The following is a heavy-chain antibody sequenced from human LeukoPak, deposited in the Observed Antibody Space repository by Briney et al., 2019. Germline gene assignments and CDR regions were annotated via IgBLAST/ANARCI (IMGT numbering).Heavy chain of an antibody. D-gene: IGHD3-16*01. J-gene: IGHJ4*02. V-gene: IGHV4-34*01. CDR3: ARGSGGGLYYFDY. CDR2: INHSGST. CDR1: GGSFSGYY. Sequence: SETLSLTCAVYGGSFSGYYWSWIRQPPGKGLEWIGEINHSGSTNYNPSLKSRVTISVDTSKNQFSLKLSSVTAADTAVYYCARGSGGGLYYFDYWGQGTLVAVSS.